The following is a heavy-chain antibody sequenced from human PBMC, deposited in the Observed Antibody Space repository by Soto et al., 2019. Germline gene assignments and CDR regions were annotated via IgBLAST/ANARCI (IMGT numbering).Heavy chain of an antibody. Sequence: EVPLLESGGGLVQPGGSLRRSCAASGFTFSNYVMTWVRLAPGQGLEWVSTISSSGGTTYYADSVKGRFTISRDNSKNKVYLQMNSLTAEDTAIYYCAKDPTITARNVGPDYFDYWGHGTQVNVS. CDR2: ISSSGGTT. CDR3: AKDPTITARNVGPDYFDY. J-gene: IGHJ4*01. D-gene: IGHD4-4*01. V-gene: IGHV3-23*01. CDR1: GFTFSNYV.